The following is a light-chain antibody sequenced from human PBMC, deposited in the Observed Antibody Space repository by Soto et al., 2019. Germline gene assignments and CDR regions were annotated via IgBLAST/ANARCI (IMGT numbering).Light chain of an antibody. Sequence: GDRVTITCRASQSISSWLAWYQQKPGKAPKLLIYDASSLESGVQSRFSGSGSGTEFTLTISSLQPDDFATYYCQQYNSYSWTFGQGTKVEIK. CDR1: QSISSW. J-gene: IGKJ1*01. CDR3: QQYNSYSWT. V-gene: IGKV1-5*01. CDR2: DAS.